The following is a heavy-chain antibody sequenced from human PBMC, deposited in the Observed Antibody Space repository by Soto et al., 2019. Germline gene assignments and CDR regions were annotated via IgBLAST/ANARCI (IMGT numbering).Heavy chain of an antibody. CDR1: GFTFSSYS. D-gene: IGHD3-22*01. Sequence: GGSLRLSCAASGFTFSSYSMNWVRQAPGKGLEWVSSISSSSSYIYYADSVKGRFTISRDNAKNSLYLQMNSLRAEDTAVYYCARAYAHYYDSSGYYQAPPRPDDAFDIWGQGTMVTVSS. CDR3: ARAYAHYYDSSGYYQAPPRPDDAFDI. J-gene: IGHJ3*02. V-gene: IGHV3-21*01. CDR2: ISSSSSYI.